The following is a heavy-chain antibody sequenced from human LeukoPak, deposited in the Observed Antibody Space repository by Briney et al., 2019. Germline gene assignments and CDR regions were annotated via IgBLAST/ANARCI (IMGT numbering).Heavy chain of an antibody. J-gene: IGHJ2*01. CDR1: TDSLTSYY. CDR3: ARLRLYYDILTPRYFDL. V-gene: IGHV4-59*08. Sequence: SETLSLTCSVSTDSLTSYYWSWIRQPPGKGLEWIGYIYYTGPANYNPSLKSRVSISVDTSKNQFSLKFSSVTAADTAVYFCARLRLYYDILTPRYFDLWGRGTLVTVSS. D-gene: IGHD3-9*01. CDR2: IYYTGPA.